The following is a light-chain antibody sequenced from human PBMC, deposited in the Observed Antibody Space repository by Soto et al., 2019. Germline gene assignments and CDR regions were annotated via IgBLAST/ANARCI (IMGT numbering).Light chain of an antibody. V-gene: IGLV1-51*01. CDR3: APWDSGQVSYV. CDR2: DNG. Sequence: QSVLTQPPSVSAAPGQKVTISCSGRSSNIGVNYVSWYQHLPGTAPKLVIYDNGKRPSGIPDRFSGSKSDTSATLDIAGLQTGDEADYYCAPWDSGQVSYVFGTGTKLTVL. J-gene: IGLJ1*01. CDR1: SSNIGVNY.